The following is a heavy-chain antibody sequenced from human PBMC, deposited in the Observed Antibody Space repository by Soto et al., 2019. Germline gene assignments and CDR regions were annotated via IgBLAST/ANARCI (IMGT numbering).Heavy chain of an antibody. CDR3: ARVPSPFDYYYAMDV. Sequence: PSETLSLTCTVSGDSISSGNKYWSWIRQPPGKGLEWIGYIFSSGTTYYNPSLKSRLTMSIDASQNQFSLKLNSLTDADTAVYFCARVPSPFDYYYAMDVWGQGNTGT. CDR2: IFSSGTT. V-gene: IGHV4-30-4*01. CDR1: GDSISSGNKY. D-gene: IGHD3-16*01. J-gene: IGHJ6*02.